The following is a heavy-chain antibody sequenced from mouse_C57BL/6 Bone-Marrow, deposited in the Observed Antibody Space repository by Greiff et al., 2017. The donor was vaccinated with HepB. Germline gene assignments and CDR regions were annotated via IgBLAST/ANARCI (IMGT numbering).Heavy chain of an antibody. D-gene: IGHD1-1*01. J-gene: IGHJ2*01. CDR3: VSDAYEYYFDY. CDR1: GFNIKNNY. CDR2: IDPANGNT. V-gene: IGHV14-3*01. Sequence: VQLQQSVAELVRPGASVKLSCTASGFNIKNNYMHWVKQRPEQGLEWMGRIDPANGNTKYAPKFQGKATITADTSSNTAYLQLSSLTSEDTAIYYCVSDAYEYYFDYWGQGTTLTVSS.